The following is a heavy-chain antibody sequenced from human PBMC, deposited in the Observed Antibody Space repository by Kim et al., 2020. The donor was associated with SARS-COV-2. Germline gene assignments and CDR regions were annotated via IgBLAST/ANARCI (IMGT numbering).Heavy chain of an antibody. V-gene: IGHV4-59*08. CDR2: IYYSGST. Sequence: SETLSLTCTVSGGSISSYYWSWIWQPPGKGLEWIGYIYYSGSTNYNPSLKSRVTISVDTSKNQFSLKLSSVTAADTAVYYCARLSLWDIVVVPAAGDFDYYYYMDVWGKGTTVTVSS. CDR1: GGSISSYY. J-gene: IGHJ6*03. CDR3: ARLSLWDIVVVPAAGDFDYYYYMDV. D-gene: IGHD2-2*01.